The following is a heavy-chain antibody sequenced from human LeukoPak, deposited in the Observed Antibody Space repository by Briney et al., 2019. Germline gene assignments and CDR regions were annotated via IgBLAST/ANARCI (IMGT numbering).Heavy chain of an antibody. CDR1: GFTFNNYA. J-gene: IGHJ4*02. D-gene: IGHD6-13*01. V-gene: IGHV3-23*01. CDR2: ISGGGGST. CDR3: ARGPGCSRISRLPYDS. Sequence: PGGSLRLSCVASGFTFNNYAMNWVRQAPGKGPEWVSKISGGGGSTYYADSVKGRFTVSRDNSKNTLYLQMNTLRAEDTAVYYCARGPGCSRISRLPYDSWGQGTLVTVSS.